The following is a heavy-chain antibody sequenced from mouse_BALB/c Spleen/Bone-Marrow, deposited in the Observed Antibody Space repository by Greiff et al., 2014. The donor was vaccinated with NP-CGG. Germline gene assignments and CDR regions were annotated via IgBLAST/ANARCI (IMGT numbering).Heavy chain of an antibody. Sequence: VQLQQSGPDLVKPSQSLSLTCTVTGYSITSGYSWHWIRQFPGNKLEWMGYIHYSGSTNYNPSLESRISVTRDTSKNQFFLQLNSVTTEDTATYYCARGGYYGSSHFDYWGQGTPLTVSS. CDR3: ARGGYYGSSHFDY. J-gene: IGHJ2*01. CDR2: IHYSGST. D-gene: IGHD1-1*01. V-gene: IGHV3-1*02. CDR1: GYSITSGYS.